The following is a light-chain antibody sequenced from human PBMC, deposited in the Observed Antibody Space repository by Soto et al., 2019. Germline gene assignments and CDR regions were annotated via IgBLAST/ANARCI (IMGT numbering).Light chain of an antibody. J-gene: IGLJ2*01. CDR1: SSDVGGYDY. Sequence: QAVVTQPASVSGSPGQSITISCTGTSSDVGGYDYVSWYQQYPGKAPKLMVYDVVNRPSGISNRFSGSKSGNTASLTISGLQAEDEADYYCSSFTRSSTVVFGGGTKLTVL. CDR2: DVV. V-gene: IGLV2-14*01. CDR3: SSFTRSSTVV.